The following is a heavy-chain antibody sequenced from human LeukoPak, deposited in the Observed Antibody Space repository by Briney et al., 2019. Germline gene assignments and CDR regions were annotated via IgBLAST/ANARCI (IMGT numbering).Heavy chain of an antibody. Sequence: SETLSLTCAVYGGSFSGYYWSWIRQPPGKGLEWIGEINHSGSTNYNPSLKSRVTISVDTSKNQFSLKLSSVTAADTAVYYCASGFNDFWSLDYWGQGTLVTVSS. J-gene: IGHJ4*02. CDR1: GGSFSGYY. CDR3: ASGFNDFWSLDY. V-gene: IGHV4-34*01. CDR2: INHSGST. D-gene: IGHD3-3*01.